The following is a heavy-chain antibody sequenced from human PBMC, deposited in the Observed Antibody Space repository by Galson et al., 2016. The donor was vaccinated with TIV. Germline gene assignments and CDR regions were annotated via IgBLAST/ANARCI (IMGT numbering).Heavy chain of an antibody. D-gene: IGHD6-6*01. J-gene: IGHJ4*02. CDR1: GFTFGDYG. V-gene: IGHV3-9*01. CDR2: ISSNSVYL. Sequence: SLRLSCAASGFTFGDYGMHWVRQSLGKGLEWVSGISSNSVYLGYADSVKGRFTISRDNAKNSLYLQMNSLRAEDTAVYYCTRDSSSSSSRNLDYWGQGTLVTVSS. CDR3: TRDSSSSSSRNLDY.